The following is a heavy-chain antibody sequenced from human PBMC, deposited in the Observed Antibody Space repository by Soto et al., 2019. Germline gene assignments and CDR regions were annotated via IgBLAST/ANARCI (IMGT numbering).Heavy chain of an antibody. Sequence: QLQLHESGPGLVKPSETLSLTCTVSGVSIGSSSAYWGWIRQPPGQGLEWIGTIYYSGSTYYNPSLSSRLIISVDTSKNQFSLKLSSVTAADTAVYYCARLLGGVVIEGYYSGMDVWGQGTTVTVSS. CDR3: ARLLGGVVIEGYYSGMDV. V-gene: IGHV4-39*01. D-gene: IGHD3-3*01. CDR1: GVSIGSSSAY. J-gene: IGHJ6*02. CDR2: IYYSGST.